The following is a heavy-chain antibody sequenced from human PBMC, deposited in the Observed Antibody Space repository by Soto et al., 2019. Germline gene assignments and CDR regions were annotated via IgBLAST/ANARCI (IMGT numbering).Heavy chain of an antibody. Sequence: GGSLRLSCAASGFTFSSYGMHWVRQAPGKGLEWVAVISYDGSNKYYADSVKGRFTISRDNSKNTLYLQMNSLRAEDTAVYYCAKDGGTFLDYYYYYMDVWGKGTTGTVS. CDR3: AKDGGTFLDYYYYYMDV. D-gene: IGHD3-16*01. V-gene: IGHV3-30*18. CDR1: GFTFSSYG. CDR2: ISYDGSNK. J-gene: IGHJ6*03.